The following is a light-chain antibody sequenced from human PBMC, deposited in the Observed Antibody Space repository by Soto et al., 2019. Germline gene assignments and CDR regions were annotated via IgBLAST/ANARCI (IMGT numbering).Light chain of an antibody. CDR2: GTS. CDR3: QQYGSSGIT. J-gene: IGKJ5*01. CDR1: RSDGTTY. V-gene: IGKV3-20*01. Sequence: TQDPAVLTQTPRALPTLSCRVGRSDGTTYLDWYEQKPGQSPRLLMFGTSNRATDIPDRFGGSGSGTDFTLTISSVEPEDFAVYYCQQYGSSGITFGQGTRLEIK.